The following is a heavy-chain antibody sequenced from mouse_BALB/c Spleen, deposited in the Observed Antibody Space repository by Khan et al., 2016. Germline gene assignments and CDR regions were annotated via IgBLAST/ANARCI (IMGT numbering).Heavy chain of an antibody. V-gene: IGHV1S81*02. Sequence: QVQLQQSGAELVNPGASVNLSCKASGYTLTSYWMHWVKQRPGQGLEWIGEINPSNGRTNYNEKFKSKATLTVDKSSSTAYMQLSSPTSEDSAVYCCARLLISFDYWGQGTTLTVSS. J-gene: IGHJ2*01. CDR1: GYTLTSYW. D-gene: IGHD2-1*01. CDR3: ARLLISFDY. CDR2: INPSNGRT.